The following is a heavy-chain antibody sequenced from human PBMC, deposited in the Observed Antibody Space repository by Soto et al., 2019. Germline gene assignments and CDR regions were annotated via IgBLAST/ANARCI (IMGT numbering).Heavy chain of an antibody. V-gene: IGHV3-33*01. D-gene: IGHD1-26*01. CDR2: IWYDGSDK. CDR3: AYGSLSYYFDY. Sequence: QPGGSLRLSCAASGFTFSNYGMHWVRQAPGKGLEWLAVIWYDGSDKYYAESVKGRFTIPRDNSKNTLYLQMNSLRAEDTAVYYCAYGSLSYYFDYWGQGTLVTVSS. J-gene: IGHJ4*02. CDR1: GFTFSNYG.